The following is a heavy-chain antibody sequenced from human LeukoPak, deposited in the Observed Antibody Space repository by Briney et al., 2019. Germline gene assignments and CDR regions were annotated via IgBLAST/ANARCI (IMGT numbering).Heavy chain of an antibody. CDR2: IYYSGST. Sequence: PSETLSLTCTVSGGSVSSGNLYWSWIRQPPGKGLEWIGYIYYSGSTNYNPSLKSRVTVSADMSKNQFSLKLNSVTAADTAVYYCARGLGPIYFDYWAREPWSPSPQ. J-gene: IGHJ4*02. D-gene: IGHD3-16*01. V-gene: IGHV4-61*01. CDR3: ARGLGPIYFDY. CDR1: GGSVSSGNLY.